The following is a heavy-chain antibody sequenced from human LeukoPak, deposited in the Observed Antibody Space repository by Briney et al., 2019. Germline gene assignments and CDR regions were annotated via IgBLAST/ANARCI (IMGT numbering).Heavy chain of an antibody. D-gene: IGHD6-13*01. V-gene: IGHV1-69*04. CDR1: GGTFSSYA. Sequence: GASVKVSCKASGGTFSSYAISWVRQAPGQGLEWMGRIIPILGIANYAQKFQGRVTITADKSTSTAYMELSSLRSEDTAVYYCARHTPGYSSSWSFDYWGQGTLVTVSS. CDR3: ARHTPGYSSSWSFDY. CDR2: IIPILGIA. J-gene: IGHJ4*02.